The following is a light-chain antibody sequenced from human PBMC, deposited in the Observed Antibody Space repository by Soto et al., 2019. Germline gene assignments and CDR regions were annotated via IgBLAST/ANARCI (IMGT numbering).Light chain of an antibody. J-gene: IGKJ2*01. Sequence: EIVMTQSPATLSVSPGERATLSCRASQSVSSNLAWYQQKPGQAPRLLIYGASTRATGIPARFSGSGSGTELTLTISSLQSEDFTVYYCQQYNNCPPYTFGQGTKLEIK. CDR3: QQYNNCPPYT. CDR2: GAS. CDR1: QSVSSN. V-gene: IGKV3-15*01.